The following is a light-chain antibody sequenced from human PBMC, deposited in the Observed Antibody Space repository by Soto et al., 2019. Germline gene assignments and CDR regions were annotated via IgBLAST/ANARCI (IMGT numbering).Light chain of an antibody. J-gene: IGKJ2*02. V-gene: IGKV3-11*01. CDR3: QQRYNWPPCT. CDR2: EAS. CDR1: QSISNS. Sequence: EVVLTQSPATLSLSPGERATLSCRASQSISNSLAWYQQKPGQAPRLLIYEASNRATGIPARFSGTESGTDFTLTISSLEPEDFAVYYCQQRYNWPPCTFGQGTKVDIK.